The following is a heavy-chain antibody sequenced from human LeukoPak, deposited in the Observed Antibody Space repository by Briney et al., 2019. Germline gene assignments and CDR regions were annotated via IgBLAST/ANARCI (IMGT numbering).Heavy chain of an antibody. J-gene: IGHJ3*02. CDR3: ARSSQYYYGSGSPGAFDI. Sequence: ASVKVSCKASGYTFTSYDINWVRQAPGQGLEWMGWISAYNGNTNYAQKLQGRVTMTTDTSTSTAYMELRSLRSDDTAVYYCARSSQYYYGSGSPGAFDIWGQGTMVTVSS. D-gene: IGHD3-10*01. CDR2: ISAYNGNT. V-gene: IGHV1-18*01. CDR1: GYTFTSYD.